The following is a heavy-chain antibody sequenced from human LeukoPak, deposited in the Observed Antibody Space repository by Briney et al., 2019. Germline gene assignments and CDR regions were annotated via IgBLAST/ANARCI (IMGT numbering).Heavy chain of an antibody. CDR3: ARQQQLVFNFQRYGWFDP. D-gene: IGHD6-13*01. Sequence: SETVSLTCTVSGGSISSFYWSWIRQPPGNGLAWIGYIYYTGNAYYDPSLKSRVSISVDTSKNQFSLKLTSVTAADTAVYYCARQQQLVFNFQRYGWFDPWGQGTLVTVSS. CDR2: IYYTGNA. CDR1: GGSISSFY. J-gene: IGHJ5*02. V-gene: IGHV4-59*01.